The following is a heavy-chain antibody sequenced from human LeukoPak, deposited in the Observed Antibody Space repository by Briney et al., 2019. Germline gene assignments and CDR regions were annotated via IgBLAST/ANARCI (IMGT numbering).Heavy chain of an antibody. D-gene: IGHD6-13*01. CDR2: IYPGDSDT. CDR3: ARRVGSSSWSFRFDP. CDR1: GYSFTSYW. J-gene: IGHJ5*02. V-gene: IGHV5-51*01. Sequence: GESLKTSCKGSGYSFTSYWIGWVRQMPGKGLEWMGIIYPGDSDTRYSPSFQGQVTISADKSISTAYLQWSSLKASDTAMYYCARRVGSSSWSFRFDPWGQGTLVTVSS.